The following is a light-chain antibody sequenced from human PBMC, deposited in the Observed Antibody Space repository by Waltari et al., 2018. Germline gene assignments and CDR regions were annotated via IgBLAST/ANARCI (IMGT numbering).Light chain of an antibody. CDR3: QQYNNWPPYT. Sequence: EIVMTQSPAPLSVSPGERATLSCRASQSISSNLAWYQQKPGEAPRLLISGASTSATGIPARLSGSGSGTEFTLTISSLQSEEFAVYYCQQYNNWPPYTFGQGTKLEIK. CDR1: QSISSN. CDR2: GAS. V-gene: IGKV3-15*01. J-gene: IGKJ2*01.